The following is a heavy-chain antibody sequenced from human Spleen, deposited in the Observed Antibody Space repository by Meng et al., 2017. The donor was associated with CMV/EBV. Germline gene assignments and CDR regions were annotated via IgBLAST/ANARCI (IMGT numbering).Heavy chain of an antibody. CDR1: GFTFSNYA. Sequence: SLKISCAASGFTFSNYAMHWVRQRPGKGLEWVSGITWNSDGIGYADSVKDRFTISRDNAKNSLYLQMNSLRAEDTALYYCAKGDSSNWRYNWFDPWGQGTLVTVSS. CDR3: AKGDSSNWRYNWFDP. CDR2: ITWNSDGI. J-gene: IGHJ5*02. V-gene: IGHV3-9*01. D-gene: IGHD6-13*01.